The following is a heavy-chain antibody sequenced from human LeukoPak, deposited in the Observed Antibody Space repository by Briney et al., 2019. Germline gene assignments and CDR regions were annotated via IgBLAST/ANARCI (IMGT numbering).Heavy chain of an antibody. J-gene: IGHJ4*02. Sequence: GGSLRLSCAASGFTLSSDYMSWVRQAPGKGLEWVSVIYSGGSTYYADSVKGRFTISRDNSKNTLYLQMNSLRAEDTAVYYCAREMGYDILTGYAEGAFDYWGQGTLVTVPS. V-gene: IGHV3-66*01. CDR3: AREMGYDILTGYAEGAFDY. CDR1: GFTLSSDY. D-gene: IGHD3-9*01. CDR2: IYSGGST.